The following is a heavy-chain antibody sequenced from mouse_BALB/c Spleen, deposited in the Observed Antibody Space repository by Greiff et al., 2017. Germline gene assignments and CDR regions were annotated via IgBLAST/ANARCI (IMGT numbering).Heavy chain of an antibody. D-gene: IGHD2-14*01. Sequence: EVQVVESGGGLVQPGGSRKLSCAASGFTFSSFGMHWVRQAPEKGLEWVAYISSGSSTIYYADTVKGRFTISRDNPTNTLFLQMTSLRSEDTAMYYCARARYLYAMDYWGQGTSVTVSA. CDR1: GFTFSSFG. CDR3: ARARYLYAMDY. CDR2: ISSGSSTI. V-gene: IGHV5-17*02. J-gene: IGHJ4*01.